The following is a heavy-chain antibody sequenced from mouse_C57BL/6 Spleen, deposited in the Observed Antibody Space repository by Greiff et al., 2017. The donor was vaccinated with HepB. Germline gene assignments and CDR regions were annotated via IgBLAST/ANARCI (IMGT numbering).Heavy chain of an antibody. J-gene: IGHJ3*01. V-gene: IGHV1-69*01. CDR3: ARGPCYYGSSGFAY. CDR1: GYTFTSYW. D-gene: IGHD1-1*01. CDR2: IDPSDSYT. Sequence: VQLQQPGAELVMPGASVKLSCKASGYTFTSYWMHWVKQRPGQGLEWIGEIDPSDSYTNYNQKFKGKSTLTVDKSSSTAYMQLSSLTSEDSAVYYCARGPCYYGSSGFAYWGQGTLVTVSA.